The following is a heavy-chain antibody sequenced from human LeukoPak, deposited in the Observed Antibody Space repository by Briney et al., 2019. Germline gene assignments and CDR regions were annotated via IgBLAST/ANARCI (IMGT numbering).Heavy chain of an antibody. V-gene: IGHV4-59*08. Sequence: PSETLSLTCTVSGGSMSSYYWSWIQQPPGKGLEWIGYIYYSGSTYYNPSLKSRVTISVDTSKNQFSLKLSSVTAADTAVYYCARVAVDASVAHFDYWGQGTLVTVSS. CDR3: ARVAVDASVAHFDY. D-gene: IGHD2-21*01. J-gene: IGHJ4*02. CDR2: IYYSGST. CDR1: GGSMSSYY.